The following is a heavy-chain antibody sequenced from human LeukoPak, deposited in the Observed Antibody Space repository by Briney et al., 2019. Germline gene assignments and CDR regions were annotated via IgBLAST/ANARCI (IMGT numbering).Heavy chain of an antibody. CDR3: ARGAPSAIAAAAPAYYFDY. CDR2: INHSGST. V-gene: IGHV4-34*01. CDR1: GGSFSGYY. Sequence: SETLSLTCAVYGGSFSGYYWSWIRQPPGKGLEWIGEINHSGSTNYNPSLKSRVTISVDTSKNQFSLKLSSVTAADTAVYYCARGAPSAIAAAAPAYYFDYWGQGTLVTVSS. J-gene: IGHJ4*02. D-gene: IGHD6-13*01.